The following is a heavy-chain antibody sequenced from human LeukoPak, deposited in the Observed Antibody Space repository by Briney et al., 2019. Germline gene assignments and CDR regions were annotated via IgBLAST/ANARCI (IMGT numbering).Heavy chain of an antibody. CDR2: ISSGGDTI. Sequence: GESLRLSCAASGFTFSDYYMSWIRQAPGKGLECVSYISSGGDTIYYADSVKGRFTISRDNAKNSLYLQMNSLRADDTAVYYCARGQYCSSGTCYGDYWGQGTLVTVSS. V-gene: IGHV3-11*01. CDR1: GFTFSDYY. D-gene: IGHD2-15*01. CDR3: ARGQYCSSGTCYGDY. J-gene: IGHJ4*02.